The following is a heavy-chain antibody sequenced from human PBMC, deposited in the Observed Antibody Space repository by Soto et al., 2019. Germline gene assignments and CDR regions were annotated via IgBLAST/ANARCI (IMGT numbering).Heavy chain of an antibody. CDR1: GFTFSSYG. V-gene: IGHV3-30*18. J-gene: IGHJ4*02. CDR2: ISYDGSNT. CDR3: AKEGGLSGSYYISSSYYFDY. D-gene: IGHD1-26*01. Sequence: QVQLVESGGGVVQPGRSLRLSCVASGFTFSSYGMHWVRQAPVKGLEWVAIISYDGSNTYYADSVKGRFTISRDNSKNTLYLQMNSLRAEDTSVYYCAKEGGLSGSYYISSSYYFDYWGQGTLVTLSS.